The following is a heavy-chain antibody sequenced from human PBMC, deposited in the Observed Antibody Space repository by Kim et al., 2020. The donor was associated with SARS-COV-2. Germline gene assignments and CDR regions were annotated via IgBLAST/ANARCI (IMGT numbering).Heavy chain of an antibody. Sequence: GGSLRLSCAASGFTFSSYSMNWVRQAPGKGLEWVSYISSSSTIYYADSVKGRFTISRDNAKNSLYLQMNSLRDEDTAVYYCARDPPKVTFGGFMGAYYYG. CDR3: ARDPPKVTFGGFMGAYYYG. J-gene: IGHJ6*01. D-gene: IGHD3-16*01. V-gene: IGHV3-48*02. CDR2: ISSSSTI. CDR1: GFTFSSYS.